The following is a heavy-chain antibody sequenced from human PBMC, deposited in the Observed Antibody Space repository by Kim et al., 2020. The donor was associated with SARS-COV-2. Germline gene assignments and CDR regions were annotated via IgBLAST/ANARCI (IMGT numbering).Heavy chain of an antibody. Sequence: SVKGRFTISRDNSKNSLYLQMNSLRTEDTALYYCAKDLFLDTAMVRGFDYWGQGTLVTVSS. J-gene: IGHJ4*02. D-gene: IGHD5-18*01. V-gene: IGHV3-43*01. CDR3: AKDLFLDTAMVRGFDY.